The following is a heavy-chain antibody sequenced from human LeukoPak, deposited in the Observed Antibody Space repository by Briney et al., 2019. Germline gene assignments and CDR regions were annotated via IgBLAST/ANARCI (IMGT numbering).Heavy chain of an antibody. Sequence: SETLSLTCIVSGGSISSYYWSWIRQPPGKGLEWIGYIYTSGSTNYNPSLKSRVTISVDTSKNQFSLKLSSVTAADTAVYYCARAAEAKAWFDPWGQGTLVTVSS. CDR2: IYTSGST. D-gene: IGHD6-13*01. J-gene: IGHJ5*02. CDR1: GGSISSYY. V-gene: IGHV4-4*09. CDR3: ARAAEAKAWFDP.